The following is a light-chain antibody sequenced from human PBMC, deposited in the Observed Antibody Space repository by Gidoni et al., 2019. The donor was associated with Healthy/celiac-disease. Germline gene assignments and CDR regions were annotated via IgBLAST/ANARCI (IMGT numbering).Light chain of an antibody. CDR2: KAS. J-gene: IGKJ2*01. Sequence: DIQMTHSPSTLSASVGDRVTITCRASQSISSWLACYQQKPGKDPKLLSCKASSLESGVPSRFSGSGSGTECTLNISSMQPDDFATYYCQQYNSYPYPFGQGTKLEIK. V-gene: IGKV1-5*03. CDR1: QSISSW. CDR3: QQYNSYPYP.